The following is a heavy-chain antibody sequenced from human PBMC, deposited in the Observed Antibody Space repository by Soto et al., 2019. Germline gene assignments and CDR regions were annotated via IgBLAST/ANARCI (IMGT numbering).Heavy chain of an antibody. Sequence: ASVNVSCKASGYTFTSYGISWVRQAPGQGLEWMGWISAYNGNTNYAQKLQGRVTMTTDTSTSTAYMELRSLRSDDTAVYYCAIDREGTSDFDDWGKGTLLTVSS. CDR1: GYTFTSYG. CDR2: ISAYNGNT. J-gene: IGHJ4*02. V-gene: IGHV1-18*01. CDR3: AIDREGTSDFDD.